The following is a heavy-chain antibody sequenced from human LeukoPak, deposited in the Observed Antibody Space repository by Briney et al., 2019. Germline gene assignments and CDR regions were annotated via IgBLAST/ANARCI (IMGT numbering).Heavy chain of an antibody. V-gene: IGHV3-23*01. D-gene: IGHD4-17*01. CDR1: AFTFNSYA. CDR2: ISGSGGST. J-gene: IGHJ4*02. Sequence: GGSLRLSCAASAFTFNSYAMSWVRQAPGKGLEWVSAISGSGGSTYYADSVKGRFTISRDNSKNTLYLQMNSLRAEDTAVYYCAKERELRYGDFPFDYWGQGTLVTVSS. CDR3: AKERELRYGDFPFDY.